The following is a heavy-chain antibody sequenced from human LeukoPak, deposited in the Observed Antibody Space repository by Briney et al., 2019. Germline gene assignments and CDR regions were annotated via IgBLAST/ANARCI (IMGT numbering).Heavy chain of an antibody. J-gene: IGHJ4*02. CDR1: GGFLTGYY. CDR2: INHRGST. Sequence: SETLSLTCAVYGGFLTGYYWSWIRQPPGKGLEWIGEINHRGSTNYNPSLKSRVTISVDTSKNQFSLKLSSATAADTAVYYCASARELPSLDPTGDYWGQGTLVTVSS. D-gene: IGHD1-26*01. V-gene: IGHV4-34*01. CDR3: ASARELPSLDPTGDY.